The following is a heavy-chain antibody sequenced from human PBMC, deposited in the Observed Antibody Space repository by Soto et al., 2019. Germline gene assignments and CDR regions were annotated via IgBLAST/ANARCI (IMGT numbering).Heavy chain of an antibody. Sequence: GGSLKLSSAASGFIFSSYGMHWVRQAPGKGLEWVTVISYDGRKKSYADSVKGRFTISRDNSKNTLYLQMNSLKTEDTAVYYCAKDLSVAHWGQGTLVTVSS. CDR1: GFIFSSYG. CDR2: ISYDGRKK. J-gene: IGHJ4*02. D-gene: IGHD5-12*01. V-gene: IGHV3-30*18. CDR3: AKDLSVAH.